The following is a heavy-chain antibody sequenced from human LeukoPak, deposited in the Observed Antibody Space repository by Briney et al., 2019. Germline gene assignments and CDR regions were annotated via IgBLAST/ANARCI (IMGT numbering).Heavy chain of an antibody. Sequence: SETLSLTCTVSGGSISSYYWSWIRQPPGKGLEWIGYVYNSGSTNYNPSLKSRVTISVDTSKNQFSLKLSSVTAADTAVYYCAREDTAMAGSYYYGMDVWGQGTTVTVS. D-gene: IGHD5-18*01. J-gene: IGHJ6*02. CDR2: VYNSGST. CDR3: AREDTAMAGSYYYGMDV. CDR1: GGSISSYY. V-gene: IGHV4-59*01.